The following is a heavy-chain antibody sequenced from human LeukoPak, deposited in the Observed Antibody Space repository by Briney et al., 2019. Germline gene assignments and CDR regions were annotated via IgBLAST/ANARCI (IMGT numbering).Heavy chain of an antibody. J-gene: IGHJ4*02. CDR3: AKSKQLAPWDH. Sequence: GGTLRLSCAASGVTFSSDGMTWVRQAPGKGVEWGSTISVSGDSTYYADSVKGRFTISKDNSKTTLYLQMNSLRAEDTAVYYCAKSKQLAPWDHWGEGTLVTVSS. D-gene: IGHD1-1*01. CDR1: GVTFSSDG. CDR2: ISVSGDST. V-gene: IGHV3-23*01.